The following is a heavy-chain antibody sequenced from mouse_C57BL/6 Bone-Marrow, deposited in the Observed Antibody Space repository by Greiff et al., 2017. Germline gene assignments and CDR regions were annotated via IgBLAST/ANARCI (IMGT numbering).Heavy chain of an antibody. D-gene: IGHD2-5*01. V-gene: IGHV1-26*01. Sequence: EVKLQQSGPELVKPGASVKISCKASGYTFTDYYMNWVKQSPGKSLEWIGDINPNNGGTSYNQKFKGKATLTVDTSSSTAYMELRRLTSEDSAVYYGARNAYYSNSYYAMDYWGQGTSVTVSS. CDR3: ARNAYYSNSYYAMDY. CDR1: GYTFTDYY. J-gene: IGHJ4*01. CDR2: INPNNGGT.